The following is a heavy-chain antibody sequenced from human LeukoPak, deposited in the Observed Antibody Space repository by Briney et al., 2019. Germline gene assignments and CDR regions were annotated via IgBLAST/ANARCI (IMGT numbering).Heavy chain of an antibody. D-gene: IGHD6-13*01. CDR1: GFTFSSYS. V-gene: IGHV3-21*01. Sequence: GGSLRLSCAASGFTFSSYSMNWVRQAPGKGLEWVSSISSSSSYIYYADSVKGRFTISRDNAKNSLYLQMNSLRAEDTAVYYCARDRSFPYYFDYWGQGTLVTVSS. CDR2: ISSSSSYI. CDR3: ARDRSFPYYFDY. J-gene: IGHJ4*02.